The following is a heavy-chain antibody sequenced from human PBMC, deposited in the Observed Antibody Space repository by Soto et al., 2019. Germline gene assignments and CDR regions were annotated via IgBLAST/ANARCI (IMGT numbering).Heavy chain of an antibody. Sequence: ASVKVSCKASGGTFSSYAISWLRQAPGQGLEWMGGIIPIFGTANYAQKFQGRVTITADESTSTAYMELSSLRSEDTAVYYCASPPTFYYYDSSGYYNYWGQGTLVTVSS. CDR1: GGTFSSYA. CDR2: IIPIFGTA. CDR3: ASPPTFYYYDSSGYYNY. D-gene: IGHD3-22*01. V-gene: IGHV1-69*13. J-gene: IGHJ4*02.